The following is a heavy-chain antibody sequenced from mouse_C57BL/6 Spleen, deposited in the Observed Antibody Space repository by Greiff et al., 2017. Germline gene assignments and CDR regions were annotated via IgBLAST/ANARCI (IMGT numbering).Heavy chain of an antibody. J-gene: IGHJ4*01. Sequence: EVQLQQSGAELVKPGASVKLSCTASGFNIKDYYMHWVKQRTAQGLEWIGRIDPEDGETKYAPQFQGKATITADTSSNTAYLQLSSLTSEDTAVYYCARYYCGSSYAMDYWGQGTSVTVSS. CDR1: GFNIKDYY. V-gene: IGHV14-2*01. CDR2: IDPEDGET. CDR3: ARYYCGSSYAMDY. D-gene: IGHD1-1*01.